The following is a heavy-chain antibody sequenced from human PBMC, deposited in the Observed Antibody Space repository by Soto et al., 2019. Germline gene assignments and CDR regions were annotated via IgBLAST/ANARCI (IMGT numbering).Heavy chain of an antibody. D-gene: IGHD3-10*01. V-gene: IGHV3-23*01. CDR1: GFTFSSYA. Sequence: GGSLRLSCAASGFTFSSYAMSWVRQAPGKGLEWVSAISGSGGSTYYADSVKGRFTISRDNSKNTLYLQMNSLRAEDTAVYYCAKGRYYGSGSHIYSLFPFDYWGQGTLVTVSS. CDR3: AKGRYYGSGSHIYSLFPFDY. CDR2: ISGSGGST. J-gene: IGHJ4*02.